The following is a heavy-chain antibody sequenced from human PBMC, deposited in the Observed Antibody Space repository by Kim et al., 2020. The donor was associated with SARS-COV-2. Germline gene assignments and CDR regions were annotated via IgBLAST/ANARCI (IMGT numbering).Heavy chain of an antibody. CDR2: IDPSDSYT. CDR1: GYSFTSYW. Sequence: GESLKISCKGSGYSFTSYWLIWVRQMSGRGLEWMGRIDPSDSYTNYSPSFEGHVTISADRSISTAYLQWSSLKASDTAMYYCARRLSLGGWGMDVWGQGATVTVSS. J-gene: IGHJ6*02. V-gene: IGHV5-10-1*01. CDR3: ARRLSLGGWGMDV. D-gene: IGHD2-15*01.